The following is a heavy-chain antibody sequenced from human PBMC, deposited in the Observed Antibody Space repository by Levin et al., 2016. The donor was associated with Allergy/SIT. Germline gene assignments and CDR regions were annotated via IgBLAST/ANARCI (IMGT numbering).Heavy chain of an antibody. J-gene: IGHJ4*02. V-gene: IGHV3-30-3*01. CDR2: ISYDGSNK. D-gene: IGHD1-26*01. CDR1: GFTFSSYA. CDR3: ARIDRLEVGANRIDY. Sequence: SLKISCAASGFTFSSYAMHWVRQAPGKGLEWVAVISYDGSNKYYADSVKGRFTISRDNSKNTLYLQMNSLRAEDTAVYYCARIDRLEVGANRIDYWGQGTLVTVSS.